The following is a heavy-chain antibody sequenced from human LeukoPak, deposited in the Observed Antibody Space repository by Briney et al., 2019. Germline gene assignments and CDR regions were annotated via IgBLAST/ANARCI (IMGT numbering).Heavy chain of an antibody. CDR2: IYSGVTT. CDR3: ARARYGSGSYIDY. D-gene: IGHD3-10*01. J-gene: IGHJ4*02. Sequence: GGSLRLSCAASGFTVSSNYMSWVRQAPGKGLEWVSVIYSGVTTCYADSVGGRFTISRDSSKNTLYLQMSTLRAEDTAVYYCARARYGSGSYIDYWGQGTLVTVSS. CDR1: GFTVSSNY. V-gene: IGHV3-53*01.